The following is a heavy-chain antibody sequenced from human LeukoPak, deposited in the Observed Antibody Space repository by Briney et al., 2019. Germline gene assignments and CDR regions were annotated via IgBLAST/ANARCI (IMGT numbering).Heavy chain of an antibody. J-gene: IGHJ4*02. Sequence: PGRSLRLSCAASGFTFSSYAMHWVRQAPGKGLEWVAVISYDGSNKYYADSVKGRFTISRDSSKNTLYLQMNSLRAEDTAVYYCARDMGSGYSFDYWGQGTLVTVSS. V-gene: IGHV3-30-3*01. CDR3: ARDMGSGYSFDY. CDR2: ISYDGSNK. D-gene: IGHD3-22*01. CDR1: GFTFSSYA.